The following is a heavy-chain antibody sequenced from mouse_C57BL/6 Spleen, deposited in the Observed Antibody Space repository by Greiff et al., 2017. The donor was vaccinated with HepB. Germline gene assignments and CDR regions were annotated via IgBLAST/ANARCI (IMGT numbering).Heavy chain of an antibody. V-gene: IGHV1-85*01. CDR1: GYTFTSYD. J-gene: IGHJ2*01. Sequence: VKLVESGPELVKPGASVKLSCKASGYTFTSYDINWVKQRPGQGLEWIGWIYPRDGSTKYNEKFKGKATLTVDTSSSTAYMELHSLTSEDSAVYFCAGNYGFDYWGQGTTLTVSS. CDR3: AGNYGFDY. D-gene: IGHD2-1*01. CDR2: IYPRDGST.